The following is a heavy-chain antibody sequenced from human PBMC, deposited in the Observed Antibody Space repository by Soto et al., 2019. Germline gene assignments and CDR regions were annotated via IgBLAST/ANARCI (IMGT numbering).Heavy chain of an antibody. CDR1: GGSVSSGSYY. J-gene: IGHJ4*02. CDR3: ARAGNDYAPGY. CDR2: IYYSGGT. Sequence: QVQLQESGPGLVKPSETLSLTCTVSGGSVSSGSYYWSWIRQPPGKGLEWIGYIYYSGGTNYNPSPTSXXTXSXXTSKNQSSLKLSSVTAADTAVYYCARAGNDYAPGYWGQGTLVTVSS. V-gene: IGHV4-61*01. D-gene: IGHD4-17*01.